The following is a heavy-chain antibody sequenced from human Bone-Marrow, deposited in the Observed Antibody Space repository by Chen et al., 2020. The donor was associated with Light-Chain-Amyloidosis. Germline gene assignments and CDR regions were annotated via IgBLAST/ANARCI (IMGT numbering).Heavy chain of an antibody. Sequence: EVQLEQSGPEVKKPGESLKISCKGSGYTFPNYWIGWVRQMPGKGLEWMGVIYPDDSDARYSPSFGGQVPISADKSITTAFLRWRSLKASDTAMYYCARRRDGYNFDYWGQGTLVTVSS. D-gene: IGHD5-12*01. V-gene: IGHV5-51*01. CDR3: ARRRDGYNFDY. CDR2: IYPDDSDA. CDR1: GYTFPNYW. J-gene: IGHJ4*02.